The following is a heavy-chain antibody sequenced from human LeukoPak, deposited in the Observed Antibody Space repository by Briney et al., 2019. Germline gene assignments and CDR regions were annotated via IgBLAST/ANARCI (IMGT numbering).Heavy chain of an antibody. J-gene: IGHJ6*03. CDR2: IKSKTDGGTT. CDR3: TTAPMTTVVTRYFSYYYMDV. Sequence: GGSLRLSCAASGFTFSNAWMSWVRQAPGKGLEWVGRIKSKTDGGTTDYAAPVKGRFTISRDDSKNTLYLQMNRLKTEDTAVYYCTTAPMTTVVTRYFSYYYMDVWGKGTTVTVSS. CDR1: GFTFSNAW. D-gene: IGHD4-23*01. V-gene: IGHV3-15*01.